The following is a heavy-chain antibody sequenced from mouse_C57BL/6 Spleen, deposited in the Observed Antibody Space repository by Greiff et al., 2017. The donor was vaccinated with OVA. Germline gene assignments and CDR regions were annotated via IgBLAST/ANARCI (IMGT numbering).Heavy chain of an antibody. CDR2: IDPSDSYT. V-gene: IGHV1-50*01. D-gene: IGHD2-4*01. Sequence: VKLQQPGAELVKPGASVKLSCKASGYTFTSYWMQWVKQRPGQGLEWIGEIDPSDSYTNYNQKFKGKATLTVDTSSSTAYMQLSSLTSEDSAVYYCARGGLRLGNYYAMDYWGQGTSVTVSS. CDR1: GYTFTSYW. J-gene: IGHJ4*01. CDR3: ARGGLRLGNYYAMDY.